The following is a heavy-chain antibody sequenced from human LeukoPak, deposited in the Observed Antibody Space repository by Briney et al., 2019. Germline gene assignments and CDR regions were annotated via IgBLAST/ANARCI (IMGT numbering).Heavy chain of an antibody. J-gene: IGHJ6*02. D-gene: IGHD3-10*01. CDR2: IYSGGST. CDR1: GFTFSSYA. CDR3: ARDRNYYGSGSYHGMDV. V-gene: IGHV3-53*01. Sequence: GGSLRLSCAASGFTFSSYAMSWVRQAPGKGLEWVSVIYSGGSTYYADSVKGRFTISRDNSKNTLYLQMNSLRAEDTAVYYCARDRNYYGSGSYHGMDVWGQGTTVTVSS.